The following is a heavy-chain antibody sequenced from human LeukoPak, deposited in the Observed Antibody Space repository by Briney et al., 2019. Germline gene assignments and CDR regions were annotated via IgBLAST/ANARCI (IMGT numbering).Heavy chain of an antibody. V-gene: IGHV4-39*07. CDR2: IYYSGST. CDR1: GGSISSSSYF. Sequence: SETLSLTCTVSGGSISSSSYFWGWIRQPPGKGLEWIGSIYYSGSTSYNTSLKSRVTISVDMSKNQFSLRLSSVTAADTAVYYCARTPQYSSSPAAFDIWGQGTMVTVSS. CDR3: ARTPQYSSSPAAFDI. J-gene: IGHJ3*02. D-gene: IGHD6-13*01.